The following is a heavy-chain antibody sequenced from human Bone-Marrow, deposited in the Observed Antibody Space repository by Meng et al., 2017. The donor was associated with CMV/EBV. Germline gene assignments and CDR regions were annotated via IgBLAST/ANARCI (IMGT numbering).Heavy chain of an antibody. J-gene: IGHJ4*02. Sequence: GESLKISCAASGFTFNSYAMSWVRQAPGKGLEWVSGISGSGDSTYYADSVKGRFTISRDNSKNTLSLQLNTLRAEDTAVYYCGKDRRSGGPRDFDYWGQGTLVTVSS. D-gene: IGHD6-19*01. V-gene: IGHV3-23*01. CDR2: ISGSGDST. CDR3: GKDRRSGGPRDFDY. CDR1: GFTFNSYA.